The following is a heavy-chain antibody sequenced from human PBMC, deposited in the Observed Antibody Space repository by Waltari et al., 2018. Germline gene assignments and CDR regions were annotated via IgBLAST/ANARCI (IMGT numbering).Heavy chain of an antibody. J-gene: IGHJ6*03. Sequence: QVQLQESGPGLVKPSETLSLTCTVSVGSISSYYCSWIRQPAGQGLEWIGRIYTSGSTNYNPSLKSRVTMSVDTSKNQFSLKLSSVTAADTAVYYCAREGGSYYYDSSGYPPLYYMDVWGKGTTVTVSS. D-gene: IGHD3-22*01. CDR3: AREGGSYYYDSSGYPPLYYMDV. V-gene: IGHV4-4*07. CDR1: VGSISSYY. CDR2: IYTSGST.